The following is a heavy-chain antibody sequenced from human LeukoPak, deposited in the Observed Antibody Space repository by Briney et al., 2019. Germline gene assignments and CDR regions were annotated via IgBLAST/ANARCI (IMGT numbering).Heavy chain of an antibody. V-gene: IGHV4-59*08. J-gene: IGHJ6*04. CDR3: ARHIGGSIEDMDV. Sequence: SPTLSLTCIVSGGSIGTYSWSWIRQPPGKGLEWIGSIKVTESTRCTPYLQSRVTISVDKSRNQFFLKMSSVTAADTAVYYCARHIGGSIEDMDVWGTGTKVTVPS. CDR2: IKVTEST. D-gene: IGHD3-16*01. CDR1: GGSIGTYS.